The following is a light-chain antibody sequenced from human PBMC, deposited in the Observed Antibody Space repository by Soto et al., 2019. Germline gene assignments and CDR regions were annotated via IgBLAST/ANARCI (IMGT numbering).Light chain of an antibody. V-gene: IGKV1-5*03. CDR2: EAS. J-gene: IGKJ1*01. Sequence: DIQMTQSPSTLSASVGDRVTITCRASQSISDSLAWYQQKPGKAPKLLIYEASNLKSGVPSRFSGSGSGTEYTLTICRLQTDDFASYYCQQYNGYWTFGQGTKVEIK. CDR1: QSISDS. CDR3: QQYNGYWT.